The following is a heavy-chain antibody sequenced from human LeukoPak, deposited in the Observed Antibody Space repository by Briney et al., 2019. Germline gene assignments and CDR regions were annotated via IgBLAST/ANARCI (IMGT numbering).Heavy chain of an antibody. CDR3: AKDRTTVTTMGFDY. CDR1: GFTVSGNY. D-gene: IGHD4-17*01. CDR2: IKQDGSEK. Sequence: PGGSLRLSCAASGFTVSGNYMSWVRQAPGKGLEWVANIKQDGSEKYYADSVKGRFTISRDNSKNTLYLQMNSLRAEDTAVYYCAKDRTTVTTMGFDYWGQGTLVTVSS. J-gene: IGHJ4*02. V-gene: IGHV3-7*01.